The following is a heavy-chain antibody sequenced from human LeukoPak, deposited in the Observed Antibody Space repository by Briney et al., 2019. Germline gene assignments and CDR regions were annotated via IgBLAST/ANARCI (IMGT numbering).Heavy chain of an antibody. V-gene: IGHV4-4*07. CDR3: ARELGGYSYGYFDY. CDR1: GGSISSYY. J-gene: IGHJ4*02. D-gene: IGHD5-18*01. CDR2: IYTSGST. Sequence: SETLSLTCTVSGGSISSYYWSWIRQPAGKGLEWIGRIYTSGSTYYNPSLKSRVTISVDTSKNQFSLKLSSVTAADTAVYYCARELGGYSYGYFDYWGQGTLVTVSS.